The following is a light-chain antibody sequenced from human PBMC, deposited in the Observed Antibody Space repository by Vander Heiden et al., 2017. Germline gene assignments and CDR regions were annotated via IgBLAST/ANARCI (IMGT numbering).Light chain of an antibody. CDR3: QQASNFPYT. V-gene: IGKV1-12*01. CDR1: DDIRRW. Sequence: DIHMTHSPSSVSAAVGDGVTIFCRASDDIRRWLAWYQQTPGEAPKLLIYAASNLQNGVPPRCSGSGSGTDFALTISSLQPEDSATYFCQQASNFPYTFGKGTKLEIK. J-gene: IGKJ2*01. CDR2: AAS.